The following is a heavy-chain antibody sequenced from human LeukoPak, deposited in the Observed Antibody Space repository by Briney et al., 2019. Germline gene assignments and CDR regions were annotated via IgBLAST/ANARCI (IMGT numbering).Heavy chain of an antibody. CDR2: ISGSGGST. Sequence: PGGSLRLSCAASEFTFSTYAMNWVRQAPGKGLEWVSAISGSGGSTYYADSVKGRFTISRDNSKSTLYLQMNSLRAEDTAVYYCAKDRSPYCSGGSCYLNWFDPWGQGTLVTVSS. D-gene: IGHD2-15*01. CDR1: EFTFSTYA. V-gene: IGHV3-23*01. CDR3: AKDRSPYCSGGSCYLNWFDP. J-gene: IGHJ5*02.